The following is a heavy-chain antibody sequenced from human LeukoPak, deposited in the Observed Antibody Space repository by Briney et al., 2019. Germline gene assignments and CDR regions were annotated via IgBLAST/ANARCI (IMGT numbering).Heavy chain of an antibody. CDR1: GYTFTAYY. J-gene: IGHJ3*02. CDR3: ARDLDYYDSSGYGSNAFDI. D-gene: IGHD3-22*01. CDR2: INPNSGGT. V-gene: IGHV1-2*02. Sequence: VASVKVSCKASGYTFTAYYMHWVRQAPGQGLQWMGWINPNSGGTNYAQKFQGRVTMTRDTSISTAYMELSRLRSDDTAVYYCARDLDYYDSSGYGSNAFDIWGQGTMVTVSS.